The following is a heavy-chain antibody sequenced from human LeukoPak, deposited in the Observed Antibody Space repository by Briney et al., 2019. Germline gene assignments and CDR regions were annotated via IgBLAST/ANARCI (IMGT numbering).Heavy chain of an antibody. Sequence: ASVKVSCKVSGYTLTELSMHWVRQAPGKGLEWMGGFDPEDGETIYAQKFQGRVAMTEDTSTDTAYMELSSLRSEDTAVYYCATGGGNKAHITMIVDWGQGTLVTVSS. CDR2: FDPEDGET. CDR3: ATGGGNKAHITMIVD. D-gene: IGHD3-22*01. V-gene: IGHV1-24*01. J-gene: IGHJ4*02. CDR1: GYTLTELS.